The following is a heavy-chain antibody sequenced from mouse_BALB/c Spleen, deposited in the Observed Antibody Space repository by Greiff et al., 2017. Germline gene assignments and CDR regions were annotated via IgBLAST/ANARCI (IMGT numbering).Heavy chain of an antibody. CDR1: GFNIKDTY. CDR3: APITTVNYAMDY. V-gene: IGHV14-3*02. Sequence: EVKVVESGAELVKPGASVKLSCTASGFNIKDTYMHWVKQRPEQGLEWIGRIDPANGNTKYDPKFQGKATITADTSSNTAYLQLSSLTSEDTAVYYCAPITTVNYAMDYWGQGTSVTVSS. J-gene: IGHJ4*01. CDR2: IDPANGNT. D-gene: IGHD1-1*01.